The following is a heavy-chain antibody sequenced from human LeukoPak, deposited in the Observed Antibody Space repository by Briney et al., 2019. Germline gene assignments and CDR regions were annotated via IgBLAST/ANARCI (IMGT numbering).Heavy chain of an antibody. D-gene: IGHD1-26*01. Sequence: ASVKVSCKTSGYTFTSYYIHWVRQAPGQGLEWMGLIDPSGGSTSYAQNFQGRVTMTRDTSTSTVYMELSSLRSEDTAVYYCAREESIGSFQFLHDYWGQGTLVTVSS. CDR1: GYTFTSYY. V-gene: IGHV1-46*01. CDR3: AREESIGSFQFLHDY. CDR2: IDPSGGST. J-gene: IGHJ4*02.